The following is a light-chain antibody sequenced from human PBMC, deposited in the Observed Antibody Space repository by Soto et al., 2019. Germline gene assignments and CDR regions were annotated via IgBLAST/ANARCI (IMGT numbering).Light chain of an antibody. CDR1: QSVRSS. Sequence: EIVLTQSPSTLSESPGERATLSCRASQSVRSSIAWYQHKPGQAPRLLIYGASTRATGIPARISGSGSGTEFTLTISSLQSEDFAVYYCQQYNNWPRTFGQGTKV. CDR2: GAS. CDR3: QQYNNWPRT. J-gene: IGKJ1*01. V-gene: IGKV3-15*01.